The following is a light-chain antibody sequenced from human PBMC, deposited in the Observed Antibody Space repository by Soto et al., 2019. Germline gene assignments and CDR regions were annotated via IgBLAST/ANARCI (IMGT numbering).Light chain of an antibody. CDR3: QQSYRKPAT. CDR1: QNILTF. V-gene: IGKV1-39*01. J-gene: IGKJ2*01. Sequence: DIQMTQAPSSLSASVGDRVTITCRASQNILTFLNWYQQNSGKAPKLLIVAASSLQTGVPSRFRGSGAWTEFPLTISRLQPEEAASFYCQQSYRKPATCRQGTKLEIK. CDR2: AAS.